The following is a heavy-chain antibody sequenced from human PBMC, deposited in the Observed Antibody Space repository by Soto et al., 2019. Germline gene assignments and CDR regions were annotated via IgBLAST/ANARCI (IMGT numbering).Heavy chain of an antibody. D-gene: IGHD5-12*01. V-gene: IGHV1-69*06. Sequence: QVQLVQSGAEVKKPGSSVKLSCEASGGTFSGHAISWVRQAPGQGPEWMGGLLPLFGTTQHAQNFQGRLTITTDKSRSTAYLVLTRLQFSATAIYYCARGPNRGYRVDWWGHGTVVTVSS. CDR2: LLPLFGTT. J-gene: IGHJ4*01. CDR3: ARGPNRGYRVDW. CDR1: GGTFSGHA.